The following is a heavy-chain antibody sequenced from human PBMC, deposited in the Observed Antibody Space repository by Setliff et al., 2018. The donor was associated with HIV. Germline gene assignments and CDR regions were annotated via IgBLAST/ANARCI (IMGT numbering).Heavy chain of an antibody. CDR1: GYTFSSYA. J-gene: IGHJ2*01. V-gene: IGHV1-3*01. Sequence: ASVKVSCKASGYTFSSYALHWVRQAPGQRLEWMGWINVAKDKTKYSQNFPGRVTISRDTSANTVYMELSSLRSEDTAVYYCARGGALTTDWYFDVWGRGTPVTVSS. CDR3: ARGGALTTDWYFDV. D-gene: IGHD4-4*01. CDR2: INVAKDKT.